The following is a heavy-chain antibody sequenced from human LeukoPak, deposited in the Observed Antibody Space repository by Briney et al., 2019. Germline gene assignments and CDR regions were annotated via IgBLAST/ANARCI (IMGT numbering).Heavy chain of an antibody. Sequence: GASVKVSCKASGYTFTGYYMHWVRQAPGQGLEWMGWINPNSGGTNYAQKFQGRVTMTRDTSISTAYMELSRLRSDDTAVYYCARDVCSSTSCHFDYWGQGTLVTVSS. CDR2: INPNSGGT. J-gene: IGHJ4*02. CDR1: GYTFTGYY. D-gene: IGHD2-2*01. V-gene: IGHV1-2*02. CDR3: ARDVCSSTSCHFDY.